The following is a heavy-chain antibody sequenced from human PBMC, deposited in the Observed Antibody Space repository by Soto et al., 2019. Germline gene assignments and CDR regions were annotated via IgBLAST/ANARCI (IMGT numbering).Heavy chain of an antibody. Sequence: EVQLVESGGGLVQPGGSLRLSCAASGFTFSTYWMTWVRQPPGKGLEWVANMDQDGSETYYVDSVRVRFTVSRDNAKNSLYLQMNILRVEDSAVYYCVCGGNFFIYWGQGTLVTVSP. CDR2: MDQDGSET. D-gene: IGHD3-16*01. CDR1: GFTFSTYW. J-gene: IGHJ4*02. CDR3: VCGGNFFIY. V-gene: IGHV3-7*01.